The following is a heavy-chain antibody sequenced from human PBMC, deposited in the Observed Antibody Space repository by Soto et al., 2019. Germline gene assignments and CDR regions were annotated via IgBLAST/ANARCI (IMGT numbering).Heavy chain of an antibody. J-gene: IGHJ5*02. Sequence: PSETLSLTCTVSGGSISSSSYYWGWIRQPPGRGLEWIGSIYYSGSTYYNPSLKSRVTISVDTSKNQFSLKLSSVTAADTAVYYCATFDIPALVRPMTWGQGTLVTVSS. V-gene: IGHV4-39*01. CDR2: IYYSGST. D-gene: IGHD3-9*01. CDR3: ATFDIPALVRPMT. CDR1: GGSISSSSYY.